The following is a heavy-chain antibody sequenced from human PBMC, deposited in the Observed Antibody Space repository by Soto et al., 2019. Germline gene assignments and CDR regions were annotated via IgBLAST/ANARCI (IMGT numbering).Heavy chain of an antibody. V-gene: IGHV1-69*02. J-gene: IGHJ4*02. CDR1: GGTFSSYT. CDR2: IIPILGIA. CDR3: ARRTRIDYPIDY. Sequence: SFKASGGTFSSYTISWVRQAPGQGLEWVGRIIPILGIANYXXKCQGRVXXTADTSTSTAXMELSXLRSEDTAVYYCARRTRIDYPIDYWGQGTLVTVSS. D-gene: IGHD4-17*01.